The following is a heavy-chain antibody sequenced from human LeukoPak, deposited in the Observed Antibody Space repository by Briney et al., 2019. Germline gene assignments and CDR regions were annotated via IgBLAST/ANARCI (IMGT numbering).Heavy chain of an antibody. Sequence: ASVKVSCKASGYTFTNYYMHWVRQAPGQGLEWMGWINPSGGSTSYAQKFQGRVTMTRDMSTSTVYMELSSLRSEDTAVYYCAREIGVGATHAVDYWGQGTLVTVSS. J-gene: IGHJ4*02. V-gene: IGHV1-46*01. CDR2: INPSGGST. CDR1: GYTFTNYY. CDR3: AREIGVGATHAVDY. D-gene: IGHD1-26*01.